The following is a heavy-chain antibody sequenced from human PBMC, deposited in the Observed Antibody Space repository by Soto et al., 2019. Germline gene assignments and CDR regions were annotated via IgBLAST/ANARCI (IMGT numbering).Heavy chain of an antibody. V-gene: IGHV3-33*01. J-gene: IGHJ4*02. D-gene: IGHD1-26*01. CDR3: ARGGASGSYAEFEY. CDR1: GFTFSTYG. CDR2: IWYDGSDK. Sequence: GGSLRLSCAASGFTFSTYGMHWVRQAPGKGLEWVAVIWYDGSDKYYADSVKGRFTISRDNSKNTLYLQMNSLRAEDTALYYCARGGASGSYAEFEYWGQGTLVTVSS.